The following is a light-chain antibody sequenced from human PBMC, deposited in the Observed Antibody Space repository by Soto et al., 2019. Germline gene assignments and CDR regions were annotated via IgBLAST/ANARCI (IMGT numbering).Light chain of an antibody. Sequence: PGERATLSCGASQSVGSSYLAWYQQKPGQAPRLLIYGASTRATGIPDRFSGSGSGTEYTLTISRLEPEDFAVYYCQQYFNSPWTFGQGTKVEI. J-gene: IGKJ1*01. CDR3: QQYFNSPWT. V-gene: IGKV3-20*01. CDR2: GAS. CDR1: QSVGSSY.